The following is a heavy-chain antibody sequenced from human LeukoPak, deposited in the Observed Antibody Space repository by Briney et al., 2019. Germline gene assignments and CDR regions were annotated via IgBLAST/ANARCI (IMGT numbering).Heavy chain of an antibody. J-gene: IGHJ4*02. Sequence: PGGSLRLSCAASGFTFSSYAMHWVRQAPGKGLEWVAVISYDGSNKYYADSVKGRFTISRDNSKSTLYLQMNSLRAEDTAVYYCAGGPGYSYGSDYWGQGTLVTVSS. CDR1: GFTFSSYA. V-gene: IGHV3-30*14. D-gene: IGHD5-18*01. CDR2: ISYDGSNK. CDR3: AGGPGYSYGSDY.